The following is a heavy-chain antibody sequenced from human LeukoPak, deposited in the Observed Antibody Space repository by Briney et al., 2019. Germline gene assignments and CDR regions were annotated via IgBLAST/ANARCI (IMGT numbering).Heavy chain of an antibody. J-gene: IGHJ4*02. CDR2: ISAYNGNT. CDR1: GYTFTSYG. Sequence: ASVKVSCKASGYTFTSYGISWVRHAPGQPLEWMGWISAYNGNTNYAQKLQGRVTMTTDTSTSTAYMELRSLRSDDTAVYYCARDSVAATLDYWGQGTLVTVSS. CDR3: ARDSVAATLDY. V-gene: IGHV1-18*01. D-gene: IGHD2-15*01.